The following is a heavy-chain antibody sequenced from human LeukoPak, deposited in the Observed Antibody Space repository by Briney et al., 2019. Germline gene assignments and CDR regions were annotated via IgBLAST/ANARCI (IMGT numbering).Heavy chain of an antibody. V-gene: IGHV1-2*04. CDR3: ARAEAQWLPLLPFDY. CDR2: INPNSGGT. D-gene: IGHD6-19*01. Sequence: PGGSLRLSCAASGFSFSTYGMHWVRQAPGQGLEWMGWINPNSGGTNYAQKFQGWVTMTRDTSISTAHMELSRLRSDDTAVYYCARAEAQWLPLLPFDYWGQGTLVTVSS. J-gene: IGHJ4*02. CDR1: GFSFSTYG.